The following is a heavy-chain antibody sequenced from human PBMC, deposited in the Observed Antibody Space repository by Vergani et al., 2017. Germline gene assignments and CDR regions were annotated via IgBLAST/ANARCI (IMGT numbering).Heavy chain of an antibody. J-gene: IGHJ6*02. CDR1: GYTFTSYG. CDR3: ASRDITIFGVVIIRGYYYYGMDV. D-gene: IGHD3-3*01. CDR2: ISAYNGNT. Sequence: QVQLVQSGAEVKKPGASVKVSCKASGYTFTSYGISWVRQAPGQGLEWMGWISAYNGNTNYAHNLQGRVTMTTDTSTSTAYMELRSLRSDDTAVYYCASRDITIFGVVIIRGYYYYGMDVWGQGTTVTVSS. V-gene: IGHV1-18*01.